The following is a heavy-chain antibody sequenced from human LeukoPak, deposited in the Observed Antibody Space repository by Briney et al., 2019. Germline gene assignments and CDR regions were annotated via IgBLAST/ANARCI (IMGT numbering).Heavy chain of an antibody. D-gene: IGHD3-10*01. J-gene: IGHJ4*02. CDR1: GGSFSGYY. CDR3: ARTLKWFGDYKGYFDY. Sequence: PSETLSLTCAVYGGSFSGYYWSWIRQRQGRGLEWIGEINHSGSTNYNPSLKSRVTISVDTSKNQFSLKLSSVTAADTAVYYCARTLKWFGDYKGYFDYWGQGTLVTVSS. V-gene: IGHV4-34*01. CDR2: INHSGST.